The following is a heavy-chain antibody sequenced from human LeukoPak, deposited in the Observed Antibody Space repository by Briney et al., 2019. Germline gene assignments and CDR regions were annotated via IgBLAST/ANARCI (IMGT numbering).Heavy chain of an antibody. CDR1: GFTFSDFD. CDR2: IKTKAESDAT. CDR3: ARRDCTSFRCYSFDH. V-gene: IGHV3-73*01. J-gene: IGHJ4*02. Sequence: PGGSLKVSCEASGFTFSDFDIHWVRQTSGKGLEWLGRIKTKAESDATAYAASVKGRFTVSRDDSKNMALLQMNSLKIEDTAVYYCARRDCTSFRCYSFDHWGQGVLVTVSS. D-gene: IGHD2-21*02.